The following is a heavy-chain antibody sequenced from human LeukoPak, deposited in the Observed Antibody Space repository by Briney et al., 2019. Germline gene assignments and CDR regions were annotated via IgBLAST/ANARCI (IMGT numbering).Heavy chain of an antibody. CDR2: MSGDGVVT. Sequence: GGSLRLSCAASGFTFSDFAMLWVRQAPGRGLEWVCFMSGDGVVTHYADSVKGRFTISRDNSKSTLYLQMNSLRAEDTAMYYCAKRGHFDSLSFSVSLDSWGQGTLVTVSS. CDR1: GFTFSDFA. J-gene: IGHJ4*02. D-gene: IGHD3-9*01. V-gene: IGHV3-23*01. CDR3: AKRGHFDSLSFSVSLDS.